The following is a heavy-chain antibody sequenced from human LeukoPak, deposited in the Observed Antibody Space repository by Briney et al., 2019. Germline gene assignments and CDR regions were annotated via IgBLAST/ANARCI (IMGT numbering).Heavy chain of an antibody. J-gene: IGHJ5*02. Sequence: PSETLSLTCTVSGGSISSSSYYWGWIRQPPGKGLEWIGSIYYSGSTYYNPSLKSRVTISVDTSKNQFSLKLSSVTAADTAVYYCARPQAPSGSSDNWFDPWGQGTLVTVSS. CDR2: IYYSGST. V-gene: IGHV4-39*01. CDR3: ARPQAPSGSSDNWFDP. D-gene: IGHD1-26*01. CDR1: GGSISSSSYY.